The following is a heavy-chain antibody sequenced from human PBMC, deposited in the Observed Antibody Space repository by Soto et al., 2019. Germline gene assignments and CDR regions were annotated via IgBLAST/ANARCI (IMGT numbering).Heavy chain of an antibody. CDR3: ALGYCTDSSCRNWFDP. CDR1: GDTLTNYG. CDR2: ISAYNVNT. Sequence: EASVKVSCKASGDTLTNYGISWVRHPPGQGLEWMWWISAYNVNTTSGQKLQGRVTMTTDTSTNTAYMELTSLTSDDTAVYYCALGYCTDSSCRNWFDPWGQGTLVTVSS. V-gene: IGHV1-18*01. J-gene: IGHJ5*02. D-gene: IGHD2-8*02.